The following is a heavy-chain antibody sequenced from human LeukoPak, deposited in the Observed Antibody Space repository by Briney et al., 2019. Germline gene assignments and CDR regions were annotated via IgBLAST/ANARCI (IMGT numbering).Heavy chain of an antibody. CDR2: MNPNSGNT. J-gene: IGHJ5*02. Sequence: ASVKVSCKASGYTFTSYDINWVRQATGQGLEWMGWMNPNSGNTGYAQKFQGRVTMTRNTSISTAYMELSSLRSEDTAVYYCARGVEDIVVVPAATNWFDPWGQGTLVIVSS. V-gene: IGHV1-8*01. CDR1: GYTFTSYD. CDR3: ARGVEDIVVVPAATNWFDP. D-gene: IGHD2-2*01.